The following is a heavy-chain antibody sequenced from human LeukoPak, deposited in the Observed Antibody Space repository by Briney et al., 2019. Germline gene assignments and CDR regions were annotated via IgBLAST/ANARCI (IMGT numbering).Heavy chain of an antibody. D-gene: IGHD6-6*01. CDR3: AKSGARSSSSPFDY. J-gene: IGHJ4*02. Sequence: GGSLRLSCAASGFTFSSYWMHWVRQAPGKGLVWVSRLNGDGSRTNYADSVKGRFTISRDNAKNTLYLQMISLRAEDTAVYYCAKSGARSSSSPFDYWGQGTLVTVSS. V-gene: IGHV3-74*01. CDR1: GFTFSSYW. CDR2: LNGDGSRT.